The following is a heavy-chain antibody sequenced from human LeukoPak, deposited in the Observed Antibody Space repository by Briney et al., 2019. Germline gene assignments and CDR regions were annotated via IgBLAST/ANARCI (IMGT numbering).Heavy chain of an antibody. CDR1: GFTFSNAW. CDR3: AKGGQLVEQWPDTGY. V-gene: IGHV3-23*01. Sequence: GGSLRLSCAASGFTFSNAWMSWVRQAPGKGLEWVSAISGSGGSTYYADSVKGRFTISRDNSKNTLYLQMNSLRAEDTAVYYCAKGGQLVEQWPDTGYWGQGTLVTVSS. CDR2: ISGSGGST. J-gene: IGHJ4*02. D-gene: IGHD6-13*01.